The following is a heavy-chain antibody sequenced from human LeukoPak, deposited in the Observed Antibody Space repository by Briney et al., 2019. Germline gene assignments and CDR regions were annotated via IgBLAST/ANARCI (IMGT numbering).Heavy chain of an antibody. CDR3: ARDRGGIGYYMDV. Sequence: GGSLRLSCSASGFTFSSYWMSWVRQAPGKGLEWVSVIYSGGSTYYADSVKGRFTISRDNSKNTLYLQMNSLRAEDTALYYSARDRGGIGYYMDVWGKGTTVTVSS. CDR1: GFTFSSYW. V-gene: IGHV3-66*01. J-gene: IGHJ6*03. CDR2: IYSGGST. D-gene: IGHD3-16*02.